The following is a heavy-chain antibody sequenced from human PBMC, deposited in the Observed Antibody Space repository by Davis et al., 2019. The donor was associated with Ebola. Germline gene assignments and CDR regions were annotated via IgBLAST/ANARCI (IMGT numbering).Heavy chain of an antibody. D-gene: IGHD2-2*01. V-gene: IGHV3-7*01. CDR1: GFTFSSYW. CDR2: IKQDGSEK. CDR3: TTDVVPAATRGVYYYYYYMDV. J-gene: IGHJ6*03. Sequence: GESLKISCAASGFTFSSYWMSWVRQAPGKGLEWVANIKQDGSEKYYVDSVKGRFTISRDNAKNSLYLQMNSLRAEDTAVYYCTTDVVPAATRGVYYYYYYMDVWGKGTTVTVSS.